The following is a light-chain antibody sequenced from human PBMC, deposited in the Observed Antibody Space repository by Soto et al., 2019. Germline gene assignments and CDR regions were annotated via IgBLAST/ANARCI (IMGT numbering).Light chain of an antibody. Sequence: DIQVTQSPSSLSASVGGRVTITCRASQSISNYVNWYQQKPGKAPKLLIYAASSLQSGVPSRFSGSGSETDFTLTISSLQPEDFATYYCQQSYRDPRTFGQGTKV. CDR3: QQSYRDPRT. CDR1: QSISNY. CDR2: AAS. V-gene: IGKV1-39*01. J-gene: IGKJ1*01.